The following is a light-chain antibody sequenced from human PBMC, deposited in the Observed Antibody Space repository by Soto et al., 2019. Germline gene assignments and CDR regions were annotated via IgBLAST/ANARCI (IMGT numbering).Light chain of an antibody. V-gene: IGLV2-14*01. J-gene: IGLJ1*01. Sequence: QSVLTQPASVSGSPGQSITTSCTGTSSVVGGYNYVSWYQQHPGKAPKLMIYDVSNRPSGVSNRFSGSKSGNTAPLTISGLQAEDEADYYCSSYTSSSTYVFGTGTKVTVL. CDR2: DVS. CDR1: SSVVGGYNY. CDR3: SSYTSSSTYV.